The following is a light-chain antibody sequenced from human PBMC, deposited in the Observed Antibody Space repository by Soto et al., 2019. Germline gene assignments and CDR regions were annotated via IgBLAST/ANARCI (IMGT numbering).Light chain of an antibody. CDR1: QDINSY. V-gene: IGKV1-13*02. CDR3: QQYYSYPRT. J-gene: IGKJ1*01. CDR2: EAS. Sequence: AIHLTQSPSSLSASLGDRVTITCRASQDINSYLAWYQQKPGKAPNLLIYEASILQRGVPSRFSGSNSGTDFTLTISCLQSEDFATYYCQQYYSYPRTFGQGTKVAIK.